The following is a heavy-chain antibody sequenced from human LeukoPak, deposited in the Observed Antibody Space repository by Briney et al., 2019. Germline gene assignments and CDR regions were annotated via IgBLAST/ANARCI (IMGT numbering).Heavy chain of an antibody. CDR1: GGSISSYY. Sequence: PETLSLTCTVSGGSISSYYWSWIRQPAGKGLEWIGRIYTSGSTNYNPSLKSRATMSVDTSKNQFSLKLSSVTAADTAVYYCARDEAGTISMFDPWGQGTLVTVSS. D-gene: IGHD4/OR15-4a*01. J-gene: IGHJ5*02. V-gene: IGHV4-4*07. CDR3: ARDEAGTISMFDP. CDR2: IYTSGST.